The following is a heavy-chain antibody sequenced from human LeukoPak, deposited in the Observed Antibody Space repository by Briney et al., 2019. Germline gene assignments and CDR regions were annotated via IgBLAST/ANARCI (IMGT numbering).Heavy chain of an antibody. Sequence: PSETLSLTCTVSGGSISSSGYYWGWIRQPPGKGQEWIGSIYYSGSTYYNPSLKSRVTISVDTSKNQFSLKLSSVTAADTAVYYCARQGSGNYLSPVNYWGQGTLVTVSS. V-gene: IGHV4-39*01. CDR3: ARQGSGNYLSPVNY. D-gene: IGHD1-26*01. J-gene: IGHJ4*02. CDR2: IYYSGST. CDR1: GGSISSSGYY.